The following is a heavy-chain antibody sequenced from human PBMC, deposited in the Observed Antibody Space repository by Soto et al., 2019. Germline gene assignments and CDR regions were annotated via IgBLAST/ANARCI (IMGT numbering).Heavy chain of an antibody. V-gene: IGHV1-24*01. Sequence: ASVKVSCKVSGYSLSDLSIHWVRQAPGKGLEWMGGLDAEDGETIYAQRLQGRGTMTEDTSTDTAYMELSSLTSEDTAMYYCATLPRTIERTPAAIWSFGSWGQGTLVTVSS. CDR1: GYSLSDLS. J-gene: IGHJ4*02. CDR3: ATLPRTIERTPAAIWSFGS. CDR2: LDAEDGET. D-gene: IGHD2-2*01.